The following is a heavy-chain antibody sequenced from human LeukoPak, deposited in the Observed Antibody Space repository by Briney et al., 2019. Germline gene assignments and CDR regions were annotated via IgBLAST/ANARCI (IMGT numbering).Heavy chain of an antibody. D-gene: IGHD3-10*01. CDR2: INHSGST. Sequence: SETLSLTCAVYGGSFSGYYWSWIRQPPGKGLEWIGEINHSGSTNYNPSLKSRVTISVDTSKNQFSLKLSSVTAADTAVYYCARHDYYGSGSYYKRLDAFDIWGQGTMVTVSS. CDR1: GGSFSGYY. V-gene: IGHV4-34*01. CDR3: ARHDYYGSGSYYKRLDAFDI. J-gene: IGHJ3*02.